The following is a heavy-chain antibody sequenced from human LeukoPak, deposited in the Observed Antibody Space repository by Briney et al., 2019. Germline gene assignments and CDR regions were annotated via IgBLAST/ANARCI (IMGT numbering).Heavy chain of an antibody. CDR2: ISTYNGNT. D-gene: IGHD6-19*01. J-gene: IGHJ4*02. CDR3: ARDRLIAVAGTLDY. V-gene: IGHV1-18*01. Sequence: ASVKVSCKASGGTFSSYAISWVRQAPGQGLEWMGWISTYNGNTDYAQKFQGRVTMTTDTSTSTAYMELRSLRSDDTAVYYCARDRLIAVAGTLDYWGQGTLVTVSS. CDR1: GGTFSSYA.